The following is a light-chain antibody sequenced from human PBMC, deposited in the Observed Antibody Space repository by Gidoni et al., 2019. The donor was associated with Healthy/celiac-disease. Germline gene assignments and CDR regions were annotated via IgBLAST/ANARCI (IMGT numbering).Light chain of an antibody. J-gene: IGLJ2*01. CDR3: AAWDDSLNGVV. V-gene: IGLV1-44*01. Sequence: QSVLTQPPSPSGTPGQRVTISCSGSSSNIGSNTVNWYQQLPGTAPKPLIYSNNQRPSGVPDRFSGSKSGTSASLAISGLQSEDEADYYCAAWDDSLNGVVFGGGTKLTVL. CDR1: SSNIGSNT. CDR2: SNN.